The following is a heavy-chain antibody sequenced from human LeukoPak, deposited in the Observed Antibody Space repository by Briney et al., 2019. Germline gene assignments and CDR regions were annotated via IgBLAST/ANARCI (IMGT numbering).Heavy chain of an antibody. CDR1: GGSISSYY. CDR3: AREDSSGWYSFDY. V-gene: IGHV4-59*01. Sequence: SETLSLTCTVSGGSISSYYWSWIRQPPGKGLEWIGYIYYSGSTNYNPSLKSRVTISVDTSKNQFSLKLSSVTAADTAVYYCAREDSSGWYSFDYWGQGTLVTVSS. D-gene: IGHD6-19*01. CDR2: IYYSGST. J-gene: IGHJ4*02.